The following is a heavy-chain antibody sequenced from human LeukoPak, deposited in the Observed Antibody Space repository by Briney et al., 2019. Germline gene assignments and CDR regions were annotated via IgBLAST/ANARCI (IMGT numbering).Heavy chain of an antibody. CDR2: INPSGGST. D-gene: IGHD3-22*01. Sequence: ASVKVSCKASGYIFTSYYMHWVRQAPGQGLEWMGVINPSGGSTSYAQKFQGGVTMTRDMSTSTVYMELSSLRSEDTAVYYCARFTYYYDTSGSAPTDAFDIWGQGTMVTVSS. J-gene: IGHJ3*02. CDR3: ARFTYYYDTSGSAPTDAFDI. CDR1: GYIFTSYY. V-gene: IGHV1-46*01.